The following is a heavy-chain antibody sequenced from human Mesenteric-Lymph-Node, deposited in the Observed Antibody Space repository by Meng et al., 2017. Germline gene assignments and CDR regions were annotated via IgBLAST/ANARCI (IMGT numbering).Heavy chain of an antibody. V-gene: IGHV1-24*01. CDR1: GYTLTELS. Sequence: ASVKVSCKVSGYTLTELSMHWVRQAPGKGLEWMGGFDPEDGETIYAQKFQGRVTMTRNSSISTAYMELSSLRSEDTAVYYCAKQKVEATTYYYYYGMDVWGQGTMVTVSS. D-gene: IGHD1-26*01. CDR2: FDPEDGET. J-gene: IGHJ6*02. CDR3: AKQKVEATTYYYYYGMDV.